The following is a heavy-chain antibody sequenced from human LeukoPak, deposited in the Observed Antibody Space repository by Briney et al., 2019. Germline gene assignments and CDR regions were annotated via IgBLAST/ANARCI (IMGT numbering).Heavy chain of an antibody. Sequence: GGSLRLSCAASGFTFSSYAMSWVRQAPGKGLEWVSAISGSGGSTYYADSVKGRFTISRDNSKNTLYLQMNSLRAEDTAVYYGGKVGGGGDYVDYWGQGTLVTVSS. J-gene: IGHJ4*02. V-gene: IGHV3-23*01. D-gene: IGHD3-16*01. CDR3: GKVGGGGDYVDY. CDR2: ISGSGGST. CDR1: GFTFSSYA.